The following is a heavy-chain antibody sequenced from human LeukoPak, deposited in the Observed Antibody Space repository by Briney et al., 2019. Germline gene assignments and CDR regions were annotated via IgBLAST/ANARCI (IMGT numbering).Heavy chain of an antibody. Sequence: PSETLSLTCAVYGGSFSGYYWNWIRQPPGKGLEWIGEIDHSGSTNYNPSLKSRVTISVDTSKNQFSLKLSSVTAADTAVYYCARFCHSGGSCYWDTAWGQGTLVTVSS. CDR1: GGSFSGYY. J-gene: IGHJ5*02. CDR3: ARFCHSGGSCYWDTA. D-gene: IGHD2-15*01. CDR2: IDHSGST. V-gene: IGHV4-34*01.